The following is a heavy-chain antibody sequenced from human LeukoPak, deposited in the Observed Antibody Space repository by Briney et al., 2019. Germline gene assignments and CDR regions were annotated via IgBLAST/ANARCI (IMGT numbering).Heavy chain of an antibody. CDR1: GVTFSGYS. Sequence: GGALRDSCAESGVTFSGYSMSCGRETPGEGGGWGPSIIDTGYYIYYPDSAKGRFTISRDNAKNSVYLQMNSLRAEDTAVYYCARDRGYGDHPSWFDPWGQGTQVTVSS. CDR3: ARDRGYGDHPSWFDP. CDR2: IIDTGYYI. V-gene: IGHV3-21*01. D-gene: IGHD5-12*01. J-gene: IGHJ5*02.